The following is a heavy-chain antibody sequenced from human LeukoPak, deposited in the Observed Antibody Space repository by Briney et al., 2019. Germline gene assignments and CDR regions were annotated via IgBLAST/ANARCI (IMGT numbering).Heavy chain of an antibody. CDR1: GFTFSTYA. CDR2: ITGGAGGT. V-gene: IGHV3-23*01. D-gene: IGHD6-25*01. J-gene: IGHJ3*02. Sequence: GGSLRLSCAASGFTFSTYAMSWVRQAPGRGLEWVSAITGGAGGTYYADSVKGRFTISRDNSKNTLYLQMNSLRAEDTAVYYCTRAATLIDGFDMWGQGTMVTVSS. CDR3: TRAATLIDGFDM.